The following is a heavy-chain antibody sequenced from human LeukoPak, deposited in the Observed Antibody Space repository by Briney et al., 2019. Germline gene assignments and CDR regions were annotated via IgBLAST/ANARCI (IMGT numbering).Heavy chain of an antibody. CDR3: ARGYFDWLSI. V-gene: IGHV4-39*07. CDR2: IYYSGST. D-gene: IGHD3-9*01. Sequence: MPSETLSLTCTASGGSISSSSYYWGWIRQPPGKGLEWIGSIYYSGSTYYNPSLKSRVTISVDTSKNQFSLKLSSVTAADTAVYYCARGYFDWLSIWGQGTMVTVSS. CDR1: GGSISSSSYY. J-gene: IGHJ3*02.